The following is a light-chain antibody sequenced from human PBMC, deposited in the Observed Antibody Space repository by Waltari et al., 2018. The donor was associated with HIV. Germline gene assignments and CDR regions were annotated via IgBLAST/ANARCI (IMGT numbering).Light chain of an antibody. CDR1: QIVSRN. CDR2: GAS. J-gene: IGKJ4*01. CDR3: QQYNIWPPLT. V-gene: IGKV3-15*01. Sequence: DIVMMQSPGTLSVSPGERATLSWRARQIVSRNLAWYQQKPGQPPRLLIYGASTSATGIPARFSAAGSGTEFTLTISSLQSEDFAVYYCQQYNIWPPLTFGGGTKVEMK.